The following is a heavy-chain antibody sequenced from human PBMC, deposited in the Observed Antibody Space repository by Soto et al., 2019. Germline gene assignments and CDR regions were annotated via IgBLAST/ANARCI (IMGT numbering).Heavy chain of an antibody. CDR2: IFSGGRG. D-gene: IGHD4-17*01. CDR1: GGTINFYY. CDR3: VSVEGTPTVTGDYYYYAADA. J-gene: IGHJ6*02. Sequence: SGTTSLTSTSSGGTINFYYLGLFRQAPGKGAEWLGDIFSGGRGNYKPSLKKPVSFSLDKSQKHLSLKLTSVTGADTAIYYCVSVEGTPTVTGDYYYYAADAWGQGTAVTVSS. V-gene: IGHV4-59*12.